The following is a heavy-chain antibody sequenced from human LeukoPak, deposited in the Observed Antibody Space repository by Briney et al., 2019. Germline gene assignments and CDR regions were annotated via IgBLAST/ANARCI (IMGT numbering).Heavy chain of an antibody. CDR3: ARDSGSSTTFDY. V-gene: IGHV4-59*01. D-gene: IGHD2-15*01. CDR2: IYYTGNT. CDR1: GGSISNSF. J-gene: IGHJ4*02. Sequence: SETLSLTCTVSGGSISNSFWSWIRQPPGEGLEWIAYIYYTGNTKYNPSVKSRVTISVDTSKNQFSLRLSSVTAADTAVYYCARDSGSSTTFDYWGQGTLVTVSS.